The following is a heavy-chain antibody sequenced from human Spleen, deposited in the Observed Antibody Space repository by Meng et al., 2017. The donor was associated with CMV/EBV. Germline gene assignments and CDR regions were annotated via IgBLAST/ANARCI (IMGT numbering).Heavy chain of an antibody. J-gene: IGHJ4*02. CDR3: AKEYSNGWYYFDY. CDR1: GFTFDDYA. Sequence: SLKISCAASGFTFDDYAMHWVRQAPGKGLEWVSGISWNSGSIGYADSVKGRFTISRDNAKNSLYLQMNSLRAEDTALYYCAKEYSNGWYYFDYWGQGTLVTVSS. D-gene: IGHD6-13*01. CDR2: ISWNSGSI. V-gene: IGHV3-9*01.